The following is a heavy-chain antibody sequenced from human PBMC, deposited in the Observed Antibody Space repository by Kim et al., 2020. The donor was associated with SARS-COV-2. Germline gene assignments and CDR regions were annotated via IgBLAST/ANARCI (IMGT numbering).Heavy chain of an antibody. CDR1: GGSISSGGYY. V-gene: IGHV4-31*03. CDR2: IYYSGST. D-gene: IGHD1-26*01. Sequence: SETLSLTCTVSGGSISSGGYYWSWIRQHPGKGLEWIGYIYYSGSTYYNPSLKSRVTIPVDTSKNQFSLKLSSVTAADTAVYYCARDREMATINYYYYYGMDVWGQGTTVTVSS. CDR3: ARDREMATINYYYYYGMDV. J-gene: IGHJ6*02.